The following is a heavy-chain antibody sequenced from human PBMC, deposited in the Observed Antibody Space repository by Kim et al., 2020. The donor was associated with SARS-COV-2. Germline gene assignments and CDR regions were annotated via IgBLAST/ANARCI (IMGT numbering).Heavy chain of an antibody. D-gene: IGHD3-3*01. CDR2: IYYSGST. V-gene: IGHV4-59*08. J-gene: IGHJ2*01. CDR1: GGSISSYY. Sequence: SETLSLTCTVSGGSISSYYWSWIRQPPGKGLEWIGYIYYSGSTNYNPSLKSRVTISVDTSKNQFSLKLSSVTAADTAVYYCARLRYDFWSGYLVGGWYF. CDR3: ARLRYDFWSGYLVGGWYF.